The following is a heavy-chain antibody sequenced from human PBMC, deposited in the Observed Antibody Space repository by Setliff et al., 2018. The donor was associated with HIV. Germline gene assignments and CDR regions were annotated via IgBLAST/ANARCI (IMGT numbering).Heavy chain of an antibody. CDR3: ARDHTYLTTLTRSSLYFDY. J-gene: IGHJ4*02. CDR1: GYTFTTYG. CDR2: ISTYSDET. D-gene: IGHD4-17*01. Sequence: ASVKVSCKPSGYTFTTYGLSWVRQAPGQGLEWMGWISTYSDETSSSQNLQGRLTMTTDTSTGTAYMELRSLRSDDTAAYYCARDHTYLTTLTRSSLYFDYWGQGTLVTVSS. V-gene: IGHV1-18*01.